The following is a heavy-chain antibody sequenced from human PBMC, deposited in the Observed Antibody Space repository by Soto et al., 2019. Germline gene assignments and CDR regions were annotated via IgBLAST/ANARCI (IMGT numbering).Heavy chain of an antibody. Sequence: QVQLVQSGAEVKKPGSSVKVSCKASGGTFSSYAISWVRQAPGQGLEWMGGIIPIFGTANYAQKFQGRVTITADESTSTAYMELSSRRSEDTAVYYCARGSLRDQLLRYYYYGMDVWGQGTTVTVSS. V-gene: IGHV1-69*12. D-gene: IGHD2-2*01. CDR3: ARGSLRDQLLRYYYYGMDV. CDR2: IIPIFGTA. J-gene: IGHJ6*02. CDR1: GGTFSSYA.